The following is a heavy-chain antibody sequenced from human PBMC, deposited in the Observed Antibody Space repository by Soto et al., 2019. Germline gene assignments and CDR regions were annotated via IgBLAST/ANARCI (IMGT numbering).Heavy chain of an antibody. D-gene: IGHD4-17*01. Sequence: GGSLRLSCAASGFTFSSYGMHRVRPASVSGVELVGVLWNYGNNNKLADSVKGRFTISRDNSKSTLYLQMNSMSVEDTAVYYGARVLDYGDSLDYWVKGTLVTVSS. CDR1: GFTFSSYG. CDR3: ARVLDYGDSLDY. V-gene: IGHV3-33*01. CDR2: LWNYGNNN. J-gene: IGHJ4*02.